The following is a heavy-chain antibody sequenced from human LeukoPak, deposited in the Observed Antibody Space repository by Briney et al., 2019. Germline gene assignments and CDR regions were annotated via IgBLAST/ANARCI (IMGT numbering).Heavy chain of an antibody. CDR1: GFTFSSYG. D-gene: IGHD6-13*01. Sequence: GGSLRLSCAASGFTFSSYGMSWVRQAPGKGLEWVSAISGSGGSTYYADSVKGRFTISRDNSKNTLYLQMNSLRAEDTAVYYCAKGSSWEHDAFDIWGQGTMVTVSS. J-gene: IGHJ3*02. CDR2: ISGSGGST. V-gene: IGHV3-23*01. CDR3: AKGSSWEHDAFDI.